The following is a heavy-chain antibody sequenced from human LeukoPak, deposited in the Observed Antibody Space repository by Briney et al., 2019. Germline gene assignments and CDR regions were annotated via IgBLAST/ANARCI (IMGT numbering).Heavy chain of an antibody. J-gene: IGHJ4*02. CDR3: ARGGWYSSSWHRKGANFDY. D-gene: IGHD6-13*01. V-gene: IGHV1-18*01. Sequence: ASVKVSCKASGYTFTGYGISWVRQAPGQGLEWMGWISAYNGNTNYAQKLQGRVTMTTDTSTSTAYMELRSLRSDDTAVYYCARGGWYSSSWHRKGANFDYWGQGTLVTVSS. CDR2: ISAYNGNT. CDR1: GYTFTGYG.